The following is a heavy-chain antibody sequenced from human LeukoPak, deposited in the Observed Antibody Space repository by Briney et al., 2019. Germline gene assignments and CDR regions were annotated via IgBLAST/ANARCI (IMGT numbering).Heavy chain of an antibody. D-gene: IGHD5-24*01. CDR2: LKQDGSKK. CDR1: GFPFSSYW. J-gene: IGHJ4*02. CDR3: TRVGYIDEGIDY. Sequence: GGSLRLSCVASGFPFSSYWMTWVRQAPGKGLEWVANLKQDGSKKSYVVSVKGRFTISRDNAKNSLYLQMNSLRAEDTAIYYCTRVGYIDEGIDYWGQGTLVTVSS. V-gene: IGHV3-7*04.